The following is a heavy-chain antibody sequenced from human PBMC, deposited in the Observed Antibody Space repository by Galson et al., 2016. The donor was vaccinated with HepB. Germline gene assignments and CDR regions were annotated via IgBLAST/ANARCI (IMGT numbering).Heavy chain of an antibody. CDR2: LMPDGSAT. Sequence: SLRLSCAASGFSFSSYWMHWVRQVPGKGLVWVSCLMPDGSATRYADSVKGRFTISRDNAKNTVYLQMNSLGAEDTAVYYCAREFPDRLGMDVWGQGTTVTVSS. J-gene: IGHJ6*02. CDR3: AREFPDRLGMDV. D-gene: IGHD3-16*01. V-gene: IGHV3-74*01. CDR1: GFSFSSYW.